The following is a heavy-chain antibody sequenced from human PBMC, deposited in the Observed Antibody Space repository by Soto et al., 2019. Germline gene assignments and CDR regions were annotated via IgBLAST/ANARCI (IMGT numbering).Heavy chain of an antibody. Sequence: GASVKVSCKASGYTFTSYAMHWVRQAPGQRLEWMGWINAGNGNTKYSQKFQGRVTITRDTSASTAYMELSSLRSEDTAVYYCARDKVRYPGPYSSSSPPYYYYYGMDVWGQGTTVTVSS. V-gene: IGHV1-3*01. J-gene: IGHJ6*02. CDR2: INAGNGNT. CDR1: GYTFTSYA. D-gene: IGHD6-6*01. CDR3: ARDKVRYPGPYSSSSPPYYYYYGMDV.